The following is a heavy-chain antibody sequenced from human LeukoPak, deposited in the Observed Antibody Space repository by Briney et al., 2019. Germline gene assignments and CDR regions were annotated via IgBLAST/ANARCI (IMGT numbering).Heavy chain of an antibody. CDR1: GGSISSGGYY. V-gene: IGHV4-30-2*01. J-gene: IGHJ4*02. D-gene: IGHD3/OR15-3a*01. Sequence: PSETLSLTCTVSGGSISSGGYYWSWIRQPPGKGLEWIGYIYHSGSTYYNPSLKSQVTISVDRSKNQFSLHLTSVTTADTAVYYCARFRTLYPGMAINWGQGSLVIVSS. CDR2: IYHSGST. CDR3: ARFRTLYPGMAIN.